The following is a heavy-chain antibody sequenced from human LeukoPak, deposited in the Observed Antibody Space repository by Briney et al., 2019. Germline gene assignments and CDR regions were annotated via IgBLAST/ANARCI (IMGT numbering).Heavy chain of an antibody. CDR3: ARETYYYDGSGPFEG. V-gene: IGHV4-59*12. Sequence: SETLSLTCTVSGGSISSYYWSWIRQPPGKGLEWIGYIYYSGSTNYNPSLKSRVTISVDTSKNQFSLKLSSVTAADTAVYYCARETYYYDGSGPFEGWGQGTLVTVSS. D-gene: IGHD3-22*01. CDR1: GGSISSYY. CDR2: IYYSGST. J-gene: IGHJ4*02.